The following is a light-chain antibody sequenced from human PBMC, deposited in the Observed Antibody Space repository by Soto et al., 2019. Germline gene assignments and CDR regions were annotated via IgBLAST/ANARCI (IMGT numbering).Light chain of an antibody. Sequence: QSALTQPPSASGSPGQSVTISCTGTSSDVGGYNYVSWYQQHPGKAPKLMIYEVSKRPSGVPDRFSGSKSGNTASLTVSGLQAEDEADYYCSSYAGSNNFPVFGTGTKLTVL. CDR3: SSYAGSNNFPV. CDR1: SSDVGGYNY. CDR2: EVS. J-gene: IGLJ1*01. V-gene: IGLV2-8*01.